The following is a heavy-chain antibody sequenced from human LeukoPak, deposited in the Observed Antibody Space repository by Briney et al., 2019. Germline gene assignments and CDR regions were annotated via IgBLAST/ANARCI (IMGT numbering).Heavy chain of an antibody. Sequence: TGGSLRLSCAASGFTFSSYGMSWVRQAPGKGLEWVSAISGSGGSTYYADSVKGRFTISRDNSKNTLYLQMNSLRAEDTAVYYCAKSHLGITMVRGVIKPPYFDYWGQGTLVTVPS. CDR3: AKSHLGITMVRGVIKPPYFDY. CDR2: ISGSGGST. V-gene: IGHV3-23*01. D-gene: IGHD3-10*01. CDR1: GFTFSSYG. J-gene: IGHJ4*02.